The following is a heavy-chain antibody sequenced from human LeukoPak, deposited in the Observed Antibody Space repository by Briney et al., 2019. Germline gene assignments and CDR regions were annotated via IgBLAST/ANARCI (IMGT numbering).Heavy chain of an antibody. Sequence: SETLSLTCTVSGGSISTYYWSWVRQPAGKGLEWIGYVYFRGTTNYNPSLKSRVTISVDTSKNQFSLKLSSVTAADTAVYYCARSPDSSGYYYYFDYWGQGTLVTVSS. CDR3: ARSPDSSGYYYYFDY. D-gene: IGHD3-22*01. J-gene: IGHJ4*02. CDR2: VYFRGTT. CDR1: GGSISTYY. V-gene: IGHV4-59*08.